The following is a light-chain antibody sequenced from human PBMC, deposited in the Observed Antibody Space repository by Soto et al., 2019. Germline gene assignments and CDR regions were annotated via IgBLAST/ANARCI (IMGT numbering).Light chain of an antibody. J-gene: IGKJ3*01. CDR2: DAS. CDR1: QSVSSY. CDR3: QQRSKWSLCT. Sequence: EIVLTQSPATLSLSPGERATLSCRASQSVSSYLAWYQQKPGQAPRLLIYDASNRATGIPARFSGSGSGTDFTLTISSLEPEDFAVYYCQQRSKWSLCTFGPGTQVDIK. V-gene: IGKV3-11*01.